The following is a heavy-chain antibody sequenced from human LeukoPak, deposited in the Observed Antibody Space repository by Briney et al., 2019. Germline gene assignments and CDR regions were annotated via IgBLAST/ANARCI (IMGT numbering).Heavy chain of an antibody. D-gene: IGHD1/OR15-1a*01. V-gene: IGHV3-23*01. Sequence: PGGSLRLSCAASGFTFDNYAMSWVRQVPGKGLEWGSAVSAGGITHSGDSVRGRFTVSRDNSSNTLYLEMDNLRVDDTAVYYCAKRLYLEELPGSFFDHWGQGTLVTVSS. CDR3: AKRLYLEELPGSFFDH. J-gene: IGHJ4*02. CDR1: GFTFDNYA. CDR2: VSAGGIT.